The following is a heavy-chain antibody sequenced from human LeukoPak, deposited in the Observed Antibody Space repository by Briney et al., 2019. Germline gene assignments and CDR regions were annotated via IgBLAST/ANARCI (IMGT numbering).Heavy chain of an antibody. CDR1: GFTFDDYA. D-gene: IGHD3-3*02. CDR3: AKDSVAWDRYPQGAFDI. J-gene: IGHJ3*02. V-gene: IGHV3-9*01. Sequence: GGSLRLSCAASGFTFDDYAMHWVRQAPGKGLEWVSGISWNSGSIAYADSVKGRFTISRDNAKNSLYLQMNSLRAEDTALYYCAKDSVAWDRYPQGAFDIWGQGTMVTVSS. CDR2: ISWNSGSI.